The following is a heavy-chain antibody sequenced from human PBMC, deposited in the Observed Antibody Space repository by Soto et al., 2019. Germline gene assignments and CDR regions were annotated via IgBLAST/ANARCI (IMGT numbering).Heavy chain of an antibody. V-gene: IGHV4-31*02. D-gene: IGHD4-17*01. Sequence: LRLSCAASRFTFSDYSMSWIRQHPGKGLEWIGYIYYSGSTHYNPSLKSRVTISVDTSKNQFSLKLSSVTAADTAVYYCARALTTVTLFDPWGQGSLVPVSS. J-gene: IGHJ5*02. CDR1: RFTFSDYS. CDR2: IYYSGST. CDR3: ARALTTVTLFDP.